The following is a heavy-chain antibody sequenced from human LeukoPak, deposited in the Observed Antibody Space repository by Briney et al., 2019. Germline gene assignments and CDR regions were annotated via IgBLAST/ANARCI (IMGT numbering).Heavy chain of an antibody. V-gene: IGHV4-31*03. CDR3: ARDLLTPGGYSYGLN. Sequence: PSETLSLTCTVSGGSISSGYYWTWIRQHPGKGLEWIGYIYYSGSSYYNPSLKSRATRSVDTSKNQFSLKLSSVTAADTAVYYCARDLLTPGGYSYGLNWGQGTLVTVSS. CDR2: IYYSGSS. J-gene: IGHJ4*02. D-gene: IGHD5-18*01. CDR1: GGSISSGYY.